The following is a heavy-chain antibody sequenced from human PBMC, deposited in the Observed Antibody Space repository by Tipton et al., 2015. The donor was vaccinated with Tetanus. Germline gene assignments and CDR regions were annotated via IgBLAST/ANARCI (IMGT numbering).Heavy chain of an antibody. J-gene: IGHJ4*02. D-gene: IGHD3-9*01. CDR1: GGSISSYY. CDR3: ARLGYYIFTGYHYDY. V-gene: IGHV4-59*01. Sequence: TLSLTCTVSGGSISSYYWSWIRQTPGKGLEWIGYIYYSGSTNYNPSLKSRVTISVDTSKNQFSLKLSSVTAADTAVYYCARLGYYIFTGYHYDYWGQGTLVTVSS. CDR2: IYYSGST.